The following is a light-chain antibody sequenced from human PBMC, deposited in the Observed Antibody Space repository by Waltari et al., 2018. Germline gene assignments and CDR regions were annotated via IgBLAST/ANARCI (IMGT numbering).Light chain of an antibody. CDR2: GAS. CDR1: QIVISDY. CDR3: QQYGTSPIT. V-gene: IGKV3-20*01. Sequence: EIVLAQSPGTLSLSPGERATLSCRASQIVISDYIAWYQQKPGQAPRLLIHGASSRATDIPDRFSGTGSGTDFTLTITRLEPEDFAVFYCQQYGTSPITFGQGTRLEIK. J-gene: IGKJ5*01.